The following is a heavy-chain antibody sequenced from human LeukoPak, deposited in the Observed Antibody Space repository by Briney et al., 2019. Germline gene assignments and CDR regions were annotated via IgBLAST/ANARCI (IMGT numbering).Heavy chain of an antibody. Sequence: GGSLRLSCTASGFTFTTYNMNWVRQAPGKGLEWVSSISTSSDDIFYADSVKGRFTISRDNAKNSLYLQMNSLRAEDTAVYYCAELGITMIGGVWGKGTTVTISS. CDR3: AELGITMIGGV. CDR2: ISTSSDDI. D-gene: IGHD3-10*02. CDR1: GFTFTTYN. V-gene: IGHV3-21*01. J-gene: IGHJ6*04.